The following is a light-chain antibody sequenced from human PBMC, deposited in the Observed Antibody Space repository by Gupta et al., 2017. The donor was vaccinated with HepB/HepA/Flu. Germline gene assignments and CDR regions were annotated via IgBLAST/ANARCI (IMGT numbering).Light chain of an antibody. J-gene: IGKJ5*01. CDR3: QQANWVSLT. V-gene: IGKV1D-12*01. Sequence: DIQMTQSPSSVSASVGDTVTITCRASQGISWLAWYQQKPGTAPNLLIYAASTLQSGVPSRFSGSGSGTSFTLTSSSLKPEDFATYYCQQANWVSLTFGQGTRLEIK. CDR2: AAS. CDR1: QGISW.